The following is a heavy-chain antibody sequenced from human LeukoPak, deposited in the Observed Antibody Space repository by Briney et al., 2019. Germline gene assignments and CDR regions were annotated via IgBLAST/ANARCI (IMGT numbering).Heavy chain of an antibody. Sequence: VASVKVSCKASGYTFSTYDVIWVRQATGQGLEWMGWMNPNSGNTGYALKFRGRVTMTGDTSISTAYMELSSLISEDTAVYYCARAIRNQLLSDHWGPGTLVTVSS. V-gene: IGHV1-8*01. J-gene: IGHJ4*02. CDR2: MNPNSGNT. D-gene: IGHD2-2*01. CDR1: GYTFSTYD. CDR3: ARAIRNQLLSDH.